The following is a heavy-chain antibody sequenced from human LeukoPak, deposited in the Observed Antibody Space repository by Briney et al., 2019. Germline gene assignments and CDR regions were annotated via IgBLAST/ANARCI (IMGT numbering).Heavy chain of an antibody. Sequence: GGSLRLSCTASGFTFGDYAVSWVRQAPGKGLECVGFISSKLYGGTTEYAASVKGRFTVSRDDSKSIAYLQMNSLKTEDTAVYFCTRDQIWSYYAHYYYMDVWGKGTTVTVSS. CDR3: TRDQIWSYYAHYYYMDV. J-gene: IGHJ6*03. D-gene: IGHD3-10*01. CDR1: GFTFGDYA. V-gene: IGHV3-49*04. CDR2: ISSKLYGGTT.